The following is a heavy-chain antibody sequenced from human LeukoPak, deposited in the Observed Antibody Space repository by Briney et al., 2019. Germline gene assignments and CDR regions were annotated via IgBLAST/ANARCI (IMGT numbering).Heavy chain of an antibody. J-gene: IGHJ4*02. CDR1: GFTFSDYY. CDR3: ARGRPTYYDILTGSDY. CDR2: ISSSGSTI. V-gene: IGHV3-11*01. D-gene: IGHD3-9*01. Sequence: PGGSLRLSCAASGFTFSDYYMSWIRQAPGKGLEWVSYISSSGSTIYYTDSVKGRFTISRDNAKNSLYLRMNSLKADDTAVYYCARGRPTYYDILTGSDYWGQGTLVTVSS.